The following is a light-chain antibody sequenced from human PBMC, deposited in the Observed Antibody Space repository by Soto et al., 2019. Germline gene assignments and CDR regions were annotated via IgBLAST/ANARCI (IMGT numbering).Light chain of an antibody. V-gene: IGKV1-39*01. CDR2: VAS. Sequence: DIQMTQSLSSLSASVGDTVTITCRASQSISNSLSWYQQKPGKAPKFLIYVASTLQRGVPSRFSGSGSGTDFTLTISSLQPEDVATYYCQQTFSPADTFGRGSKLEIK. CDR1: QSISNS. J-gene: IGKJ2*01. CDR3: QQTFSPADT.